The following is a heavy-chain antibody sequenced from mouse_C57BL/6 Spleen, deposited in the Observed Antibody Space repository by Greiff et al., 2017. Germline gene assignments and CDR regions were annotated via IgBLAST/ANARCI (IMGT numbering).Heavy chain of an antibody. CDR2: ISSGGSYT. D-gene: IGHD2-1*01. V-gene: IGHV5-6*01. J-gene: IGHJ1*03. Sequence: EVQGVESGGDLVKPGGSLKLSCAASGFTFSSYGMSWVRQTPDKRLEWVATISSGGSYTYYPDSVKGRYTISRDNAKNTLYLQMSSLKYEDKAMYYCARRRNYGNYVWYFDVWGTGTTVTVSS. CDR1: GFTFSSYG. CDR3: ARRRNYGNYVWYFDV.